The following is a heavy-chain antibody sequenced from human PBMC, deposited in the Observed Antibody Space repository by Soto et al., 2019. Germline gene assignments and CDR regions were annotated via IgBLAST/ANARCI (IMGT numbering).Heavy chain of an antibody. CDR2: ISYDGSNK. Sequence: QVQLVESGGGVVQPGRSLRLSCAASGFTFSSYGMHWVRQAPGKGLEWVAVISYDGSNKYYADSVKGRFIISRDNSKNTLYLQMNSLRAEDTAVYYCAKDGGNPLWYFDLWGRGTLVTVSS. D-gene: IGHD2-15*01. CDR3: AKDGGNPLWYFDL. V-gene: IGHV3-30*18. J-gene: IGHJ2*01. CDR1: GFTFSSYG.